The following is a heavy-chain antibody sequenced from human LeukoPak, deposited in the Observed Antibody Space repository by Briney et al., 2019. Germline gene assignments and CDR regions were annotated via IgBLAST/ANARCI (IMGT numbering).Heavy chain of an antibody. V-gene: IGHV3-30*02. Sequence: PGGSLRLPCAASGFTFSSYGMHWVRQAPGKGLEWVAFIRYDGSNKYYADSVKGRFTISRDNSKNTLYLQMNSLRAEDTAVYYCAKDRRGYSSSWFDYWGQGTLVTVSS. CDR2: IRYDGSNK. D-gene: IGHD6-13*01. CDR3: AKDRRGYSSSWFDY. CDR1: GFTFSSYG. J-gene: IGHJ4*02.